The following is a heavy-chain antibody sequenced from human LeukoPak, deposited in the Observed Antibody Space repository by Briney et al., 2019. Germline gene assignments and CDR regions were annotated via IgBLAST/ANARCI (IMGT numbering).Heavy chain of an antibody. D-gene: IGHD3-3*01. V-gene: IGHV4-4*02. Sequence: PSETLSLTCAVSGGSISSSNWWSWVRQPPGKGLEWIGEIYHSGSTNYNPSLKSRVTISVDKSKNQFSLRLSSVTAADTAVYYCARLVTISPYGMDVWGQGTTVTVSS. CDR2: IYHSGST. J-gene: IGHJ6*02. CDR3: ARLVTISPYGMDV. CDR1: GGSISSSNW.